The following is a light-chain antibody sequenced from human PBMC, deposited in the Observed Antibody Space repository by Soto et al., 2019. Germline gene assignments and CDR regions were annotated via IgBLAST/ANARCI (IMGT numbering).Light chain of an antibody. Sequence: EILLTQSPCTLSLSPGERATLSCRASQSVESNLAWYQQKPGQAPRLLIFGASTRATGIPARFSGSGSGTDFTLTISSLQSEDFGLYFCQQYDNWPLTFGGGTKVDIK. CDR3: QQYDNWPLT. J-gene: IGKJ4*01. CDR1: QSVESN. V-gene: IGKV3D-15*01. CDR2: GAS.